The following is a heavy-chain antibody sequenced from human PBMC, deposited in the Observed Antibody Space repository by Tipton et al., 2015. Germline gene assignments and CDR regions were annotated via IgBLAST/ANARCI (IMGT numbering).Heavy chain of an antibody. CDR1: GGSFSDYY. Sequence: GLVKPSETLSLTCTVSGGSFSDYYWVWIRQPPGKGLEWIGTISHSGSTYYPPSLKSRVTISADTSKNQFSLRLSSVTAADTAVYYCACQDYDSLTRDYQTVDYWGQGTLVTVSS. J-gene: IGHJ4*02. V-gene: IGHV4-38-2*02. D-gene: IGHD3-9*01. CDR2: ISHSGST. CDR3: ACQDYDSLTRDYQTVDY.